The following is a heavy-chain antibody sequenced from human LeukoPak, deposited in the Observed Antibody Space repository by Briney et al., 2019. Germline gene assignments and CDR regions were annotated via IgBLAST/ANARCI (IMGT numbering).Heavy chain of an antibody. CDR2: INPSGGST. J-gene: IGHJ5*02. CDR1: GYTFTSYY. Sequence: ASVKVSYKASGYTFTSYYMHWVQQAPGQPLEWIGIINPSGGSTSYAQKFEGRVTITRDICTGTGYMELDPVSCDYTAVDYSLRALKYDILTGLGGWFDPWGQGTLVTVSS. CDR3: LRALKYDILTGLGGWFDP. D-gene: IGHD3-9*01. V-gene: IGHV1-46*01.